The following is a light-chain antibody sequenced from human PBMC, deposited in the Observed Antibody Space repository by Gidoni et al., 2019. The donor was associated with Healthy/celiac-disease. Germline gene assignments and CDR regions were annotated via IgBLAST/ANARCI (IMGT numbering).Light chain of an antibody. CDR3: QQSYSTPT. J-gene: IGKJ5*01. CDR2: AAS. V-gene: IGKV1-39*01. Sequence: DIQMTQSPSSLSASVGDRVTITCRASQSISSYLNWYQQKPGKAPKLLIYAASSLQSEVPSRFSGSGSGTDFTLTISSLQPEDFATYYCQQSYSTPTFGQXTRLEIK. CDR1: QSISSY.